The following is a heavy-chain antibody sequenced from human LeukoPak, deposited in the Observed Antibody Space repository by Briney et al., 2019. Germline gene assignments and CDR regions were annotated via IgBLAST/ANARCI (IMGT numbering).Heavy chain of an antibody. V-gene: IGHV3-23*01. J-gene: IGHJ6*02. CDR2: ISGSGGST. CDR3: AKENWNVLLWFGEFDV. CDR1: GGSFSGYY. D-gene: IGHD3-10*01. Sequence: ETLSLTCAVYGGSFSGYYWSWVRQAPGKGLEWVSAISGSGGSTYYADSVKGRFTISRDNSKNTLYLQMNSLRAEDTAVYYCAKENWNVLLWFGEFDVWGQGTTVTVSS.